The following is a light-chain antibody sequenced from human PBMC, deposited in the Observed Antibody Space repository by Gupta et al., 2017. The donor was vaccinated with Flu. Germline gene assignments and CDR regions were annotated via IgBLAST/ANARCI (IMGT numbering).Light chain of an antibody. J-gene: IGKJ1*01. CDR2: KAS. Sequence: DIQMTQSPSTLSASVGDRVTITCRASQTIGNWLAWYQQKPGKDPTLLIFKASRLETGVPSRFSGSGSGTEFTLTISSLQPDDLATYYCHHYNGAFGQGTKVELK. V-gene: IGKV1-5*03. CDR3: HHYNGA. CDR1: QTIGNW.